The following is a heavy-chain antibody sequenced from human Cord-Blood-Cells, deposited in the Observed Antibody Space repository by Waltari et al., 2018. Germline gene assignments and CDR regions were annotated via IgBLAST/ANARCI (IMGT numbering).Heavy chain of an antibody. CDR3: ARGSTIVGATDY. J-gene: IGHJ4*02. CDR1: GYTFTSYD. D-gene: IGHD1-26*01. V-gene: IGHV1-8*03. Sequence: QVQLVQSGAEVKKPGASVKVSCKASGYTFTSYDINWVRQATGQGLEWMGWMNPNSGNTGCAQQFQGRVTITRNTSISTAYMELSSLRSEDTAVYYCARGSTIVGATDYWGQGTLVTVSS. CDR2: MNPNSGNT.